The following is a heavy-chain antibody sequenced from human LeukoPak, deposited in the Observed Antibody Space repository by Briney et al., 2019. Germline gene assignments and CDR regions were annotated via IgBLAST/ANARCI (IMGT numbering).Heavy chain of an antibody. CDR3: ARTTVTRFSENQYYFDY. Sequence: SETLSLTCTVSGGSISSYYWSWIRQPPGKGLEWIGYIYTSGSTNYNPSLKSRVTISVDTSKNQFSLKLSSVTAADTAVYYCARTTVTRFSENQYYFDYWGQGTMVTVSS. CDR2: IYTSGST. V-gene: IGHV4-4*09. D-gene: IGHD4-17*01. J-gene: IGHJ4*03. CDR1: GGSISSYY.